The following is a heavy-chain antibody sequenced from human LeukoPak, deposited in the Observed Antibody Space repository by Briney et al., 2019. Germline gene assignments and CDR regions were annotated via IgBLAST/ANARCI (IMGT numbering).Heavy chain of an antibody. V-gene: IGHV3-20*04. D-gene: IGHD6-19*01. CDR3: ARGRSSGWPFDY. CDR2: INWNGGST. Sequence: GGSLRLSCAASGFTFSSYAMSWVRQAPGKGLEWVSGINWNGGSTGYADSVKGRFTISRDNAKNSLYLQMKSLRADDTALYYCARGRSSGWPFDYWGQGTLVTVSS. J-gene: IGHJ4*02. CDR1: GFTFSSYA.